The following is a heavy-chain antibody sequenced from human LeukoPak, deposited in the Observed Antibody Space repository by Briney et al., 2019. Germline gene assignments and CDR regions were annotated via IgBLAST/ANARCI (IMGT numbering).Heavy chain of an antibody. CDR2: IYYSGST. D-gene: IGHD2-15*01. V-gene: IGHV4-39*01. Sequence: SETLSLTCTVSGGSISSSSYYWGWIRQPPGKGLEWIGGIYYSGSTYYNPSLKSRVTISVDTSKNQFSLKLSSVTAADTAVYYCARPQAAFYYYYYMDVWGKGTTVTVSS. J-gene: IGHJ6*03. CDR1: GGSISSSSYY. CDR3: ARPQAAFYYYYYMDV.